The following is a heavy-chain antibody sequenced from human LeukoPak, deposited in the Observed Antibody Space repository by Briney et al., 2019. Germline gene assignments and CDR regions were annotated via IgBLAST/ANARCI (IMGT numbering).Heavy chain of an antibody. CDR3: GKTDIYFNPIDY. Sequence: SETLSLTCAVSGVAISSSERWIWVRQPPGQGLKWIGEIHRDGRTRYNPSLQTRVTMSIDYSKNQISLEVTSVTAADTAIYYCGKTDIYFNPIDYWGPGSLVTVSS. V-gene: IGHV4-4*02. D-gene: IGHD3-9*01. J-gene: IGHJ4*02. CDR1: GVAISSSER. CDR2: IHRDGRT.